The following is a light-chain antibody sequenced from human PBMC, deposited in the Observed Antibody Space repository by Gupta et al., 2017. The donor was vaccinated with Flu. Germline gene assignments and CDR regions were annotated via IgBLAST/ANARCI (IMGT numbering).Light chain of an antibody. V-gene: IGLV8-61*01. Sequence: QTVVTQESSFSVSPGGTVTLTCGLSSGSVSTTYNPSWYQQTPGQAPRTLIYNTNSRSFGVPDRFSGSILGNKAALTITGAQADDDSDYYCVLYLGNGIWVFGGGTKLTVL. CDR2: NTN. CDR3: VLYLGNGIWV. J-gene: IGLJ3*02. CDR1: SGSVSTTYN.